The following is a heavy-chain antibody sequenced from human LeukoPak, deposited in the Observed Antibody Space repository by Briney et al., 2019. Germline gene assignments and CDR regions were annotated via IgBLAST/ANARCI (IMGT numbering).Heavy chain of an antibody. Sequence: GGSLRLSCAASGFTFSSFWMSWVRQAAGEGLEWEAAIWYDGSNKYYADSVTGRFTISRDNSKNTLYLQMHSLRAEDTSVYSCAKQPGSIAAAGWDYYYYYVDVWGKGTTVTVSS. CDR1: GFTFSSFW. D-gene: IGHD6-13*01. CDR2: IWYDGSNK. J-gene: IGHJ6*03. V-gene: IGHV3-33*06. CDR3: AKQPGSIAAAGWDYYYYYVDV.